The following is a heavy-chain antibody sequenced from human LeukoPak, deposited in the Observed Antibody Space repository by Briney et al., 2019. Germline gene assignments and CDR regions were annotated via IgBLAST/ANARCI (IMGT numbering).Heavy chain of an antibody. J-gene: IGHJ5*02. D-gene: IGHD6-13*01. CDR3: ASNTPIAAAGTGWFDP. Sequence: SETLSLTCTVSGGSISSYYWSWIRQPAGKGLEWIGRIYTSGSTNYNPSLKSRVTISVDTSKNQFSLKLSSVTAADTAVYYCASNTPIAAAGTGWFDPWGQGTLVTVSS. CDR2: IYTSGST. V-gene: IGHV4-4*07. CDR1: GGSISSYY.